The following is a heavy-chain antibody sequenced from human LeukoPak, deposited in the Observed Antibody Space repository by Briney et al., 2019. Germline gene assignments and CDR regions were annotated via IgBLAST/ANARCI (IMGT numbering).Heavy chain of an antibody. CDR3: ARKYPDHWFDP. Sequence: PSETLSLTCTVSGGSVSSGSYYWSWIRQPPGKGLEWIGYIYYSGNTNYNPSLKSRVTISVDTSKNQFSLKLSSVTAADTAVYYCARKYPDHWFDPWGQGTLVTVSS. CDR1: GGSVSSGSYY. J-gene: IGHJ5*02. CDR2: IYYSGNT. D-gene: IGHD6-6*01. V-gene: IGHV4-61*01.